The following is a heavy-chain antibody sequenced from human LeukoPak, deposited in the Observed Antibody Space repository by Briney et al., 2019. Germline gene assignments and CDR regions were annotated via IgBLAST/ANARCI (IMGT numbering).Heavy chain of an antibody. CDR3: ASLTIFGVVTAFDI. D-gene: IGHD3-3*01. Sequence: SETLSLTCTVSGGSISSGSYYWSWIRQPPGKGLEWIGYIYYSGSTNYNPSLKSRVTISVDTSKNQFSLKLSSVTAADTAVYYCASLTIFGVVTAFDIWGQGAMVTVSS. CDR1: GGSISSGSYY. J-gene: IGHJ3*02. CDR2: IYYSGST. V-gene: IGHV4-61*01.